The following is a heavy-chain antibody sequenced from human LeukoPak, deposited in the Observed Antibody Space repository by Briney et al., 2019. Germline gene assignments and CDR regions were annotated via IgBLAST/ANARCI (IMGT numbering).Heavy chain of an antibody. J-gene: IGHJ4*02. V-gene: IGHV3-23*01. CDR1: GFTFSSYA. Sequence: GGSLRLSCVASGFTFSSYAMSWVRKAPGKGLGWVSAISGSGGSTYYADSVKGRFTISRDNSKNTLYLQMNSLKAEDTAVYYCMKKGQSEDYGKLDWGQGTQVTVSP. CDR3: MKKGQSEDYGKLD. CDR2: ISGSGGST. D-gene: IGHD4-17*01.